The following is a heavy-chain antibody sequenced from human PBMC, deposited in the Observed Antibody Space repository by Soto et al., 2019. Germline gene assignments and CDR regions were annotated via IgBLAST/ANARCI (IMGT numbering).Heavy chain of an antibody. Sequence: GGSLRLSCAASGFTFSGSWMSRVRQAPGKGLEWVGNLNQDGSEKNYVDSVRGRFTISRDNAKNSLYLQMNSLRAEDTAVYYCARELIAVAGAGAFDIWGQGTMVTVS. CDR2: LNQDGSEK. J-gene: IGHJ3*02. D-gene: IGHD6-19*01. CDR3: ARELIAVAGAGAFDI. CDR1: GFTFSGSW. V-gene: IGHV3-7*01.